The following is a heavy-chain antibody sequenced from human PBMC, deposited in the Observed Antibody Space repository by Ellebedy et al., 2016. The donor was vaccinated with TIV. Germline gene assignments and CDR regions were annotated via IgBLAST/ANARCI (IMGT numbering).Heavy chain of an antibody. J-gene: IGHJ5*02. D-gene: IGHD3-10*01. CDR1: GGTFSSYA. CDR3: ARDGSGSYWMMGSWFDP. V-gene: IGHV1-69*06. Sequence: SVKVSXXASGGTFSSYAINWVRQAPGQGLEWMGGIIPIFGTANYAQKFQGRVTITADKSTSTAYMEVSSLRSEDTAVYYCARDGSGSYWMMGSWFDPWGQGTLVTVSS. CDR2: IIPIFGTA.